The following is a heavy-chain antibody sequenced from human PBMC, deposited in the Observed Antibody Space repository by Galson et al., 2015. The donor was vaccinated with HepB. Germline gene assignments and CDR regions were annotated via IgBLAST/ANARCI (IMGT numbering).Heavy chain of an antibody. CDR3: ARIATTVTSSGGLDS. J-gene: IGHJ4*02. CDR1: GFSLTTTGMC. CDR2: IDWDDDK. Sequence: PALVKPTQPLTLTCTFSGFSLTTTGMCVSWIRQPPGKALEWLARIDWDDDKFYITSLKTRLTISKDTSKNQVVLRMTNMDPVDTATYFCARIATTVTSSGGLDSWGQGILVTVSS. V-gene: IGHV2-70*17. D-gene: IGHD3-10*01.